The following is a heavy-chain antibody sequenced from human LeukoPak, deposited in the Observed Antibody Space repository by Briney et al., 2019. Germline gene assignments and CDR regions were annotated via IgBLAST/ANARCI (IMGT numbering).Heavy chain of an antibody. J-gene: IGHJ4*02. CDR2: ISSSGSTI. V-gene: IGHV3-48*03. CDR3: AKDYYDSGNYYKYFDY. CDR1: GFTFSSYE. Sequence: PGGSLRLSCAASGFTFSSYEMDWVRQAPGKGLEWVSYISSSGSTIYYADSVKGRFTTSRDNAKNSLYLQMNSLRAEDTAVYYCAKDYYDSGNYYKYFDYWGQGTLVTVSS. D-gene: IGHD3-10*01.